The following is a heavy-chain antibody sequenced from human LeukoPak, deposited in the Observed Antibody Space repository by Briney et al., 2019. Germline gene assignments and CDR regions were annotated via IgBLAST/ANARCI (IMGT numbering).Heavy chain of an antibody. CDR2: TSYRSKWYN. CDR1: ADSVSNNNAA. D-gene: IGHD2-15*01. CDR3: ARNLGYCSGGSCFSAFDY. Sequence: SQTLSLTCAISADSVSNNNAAWNWIRQSPSRGLEWLGRTSYRSKWYNDYAVSVKSRITINPDTSKNQFSLQLSSVTPEDTAVYYCARNLGYCSGGSCFSAFDYWGQGTLVTVSS. V-gene: IGHV6-1*01. J-gene: IGHJ4*02.